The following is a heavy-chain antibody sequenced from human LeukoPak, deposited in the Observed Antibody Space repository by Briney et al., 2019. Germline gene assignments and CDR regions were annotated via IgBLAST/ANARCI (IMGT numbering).Heavy chain of an antibody. V-gene: IGHV4-61*02. D-gene: IGHD5-12*01. CDR3: ARTIYSGYDY. CDR1: GGSISSGSYY. J-gene: IGHJ4*02. CDR2: IYTSGST. Sequence: PSQTLSPTCTVSGGSISSGSYYWSWIRQPAGKGLEWIGRIYTSGSTNYNPSLKSRVTISVDTSKNQFSLKLSSVTAADTAVYYCARTIYSGYDYWGQGTLVTVSS.